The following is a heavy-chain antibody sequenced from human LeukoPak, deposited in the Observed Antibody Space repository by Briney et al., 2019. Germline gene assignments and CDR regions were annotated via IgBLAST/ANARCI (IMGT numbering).Heavy chain of an antibody. CDR3: ARDRKSSSWYHGFDY. CDR2: IIPIFGTA. Sequence: GASVKVSCKASGGTFSSYAISWVRQAPGQGLEWMGGIIPIFGTANYAQKFQGRVTITADESTSTAYMELSSLRSEDTAVYYCARDRKSSSWYHGFDYWGQGTLVTVSS. V-gene: IGHV1-69*13. D-gene: IGHD6-13*01. J-gene: IGHJ4*02. CDR1: GGTFSSYA.